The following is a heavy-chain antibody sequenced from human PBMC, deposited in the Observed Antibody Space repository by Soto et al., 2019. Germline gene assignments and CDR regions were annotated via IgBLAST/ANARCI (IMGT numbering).Heavy chain of an antibody. CDR1: GFTFSSYA. Sequence: DVQLLESGGGLVQPEGSLRLSCAASGFTFSSYAMGWVRQGPGKGLEWVAVVSIGGSTHYADSVRGRFTISRDNSKNTLSLQMNRLTAEDTAVYFCAKRRGAGGNFDYWRQRALVTVSS. V-gene: IGHV3-23*01. CDR2: VSIGGST. D-gene: IGHD1-26*01. CDR3: AKRRGAGGNFDY. J-gene: IGHJ4*02.